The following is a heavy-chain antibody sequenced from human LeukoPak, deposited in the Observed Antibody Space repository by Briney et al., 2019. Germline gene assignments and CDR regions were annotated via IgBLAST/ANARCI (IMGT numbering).Heavy chain of an antibody. CDR1: GGTFSSYA. V-gene: IGHV1-69*04. CDR3: ARVGDYANYGMDV. Sequence: SVKVSCKASGGTFSSYAISWVRQAPGQGLEWMGRIIPILGIANYAQKSQGRVTITADKSTSTAYMELSSLRSEDTAVYYCARVGDYANYGMDVWGQGTTVTVSS. D-gene: IGHD4-17*01. CDR2: IIPILGIA. J-gene: IGHJ6*02.